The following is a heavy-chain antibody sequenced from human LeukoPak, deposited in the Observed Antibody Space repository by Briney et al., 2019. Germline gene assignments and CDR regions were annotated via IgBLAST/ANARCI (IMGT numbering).Heavy chain of an antibody. J-gene: IGHJ4*02. CDR3: ARALEWLSSGGCYDY. CDR2: IIPFFGTA. Sequence: VASVKVSCKASGGTFSSYAISWVRQAPGQGLEWMGGIIPFFGTANYAQKFQGRVTITADESTSTAYMELSSLRSEDTAVYYCARALEWLSSGGCYDYWGQGTLVTVSS. D-gene: IGHD3-3*01. CDR1: GGTFSSYA. V-gene: IGHV1-69*13.